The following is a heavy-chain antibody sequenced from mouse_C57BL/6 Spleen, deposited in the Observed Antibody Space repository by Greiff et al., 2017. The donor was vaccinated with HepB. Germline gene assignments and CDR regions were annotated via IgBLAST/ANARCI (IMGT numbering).Heavy chain of an antibody. V-gene: IGHV1-64*01. CDR3: AREDGPWAMDY. CDR2: IHPNSGST. D-gene: IGHD1-1*01. CDR1: GYTLTSYW. Sequence: VQLQQPGAELVKPGASVKLSCKASGYTLTSYWLHWVKQRPGQGLEWIGMIHPNSGSTNYNEKFKSKTTLTVDKSSSTAYMQLSSLTSEDSAVYYCAREDGPWAMDYWGQGTSVTVSS. J-gene: IGHJ4*01.